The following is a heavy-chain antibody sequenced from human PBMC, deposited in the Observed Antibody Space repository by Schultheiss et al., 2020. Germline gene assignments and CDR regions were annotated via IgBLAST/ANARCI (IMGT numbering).Heavy chain of an antibody. CDR3: AKARGADSGYANDC. D-gene: IGHD5-12*01. CDR2: INPNSGGT. J-gene: IGHJ4*02. V-gene: IGHV1-2*06. CDR1: GYTVTGYY. Sequence: ASVKVSCKASGYTVTGYYMHWVRQAPGQGLEWMGRINPNSGGTNYAQKFQGRVTMTRDTSISTAYMELSRLRSDDTAVYYCAKARGADSGYANDCWGQGALVTVSS.